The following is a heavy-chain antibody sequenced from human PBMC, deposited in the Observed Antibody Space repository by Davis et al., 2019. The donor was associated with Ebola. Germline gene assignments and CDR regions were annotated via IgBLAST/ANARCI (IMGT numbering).Heavy chain of an antibody. D-gene: IGHD6-19*01. CDR1: VFPFRNAW. Sequence: GSLRLSCAASVFPFRNAWMNWVRQAPGKGLEWVGRIKSKTDGGTTDYAAPVKGRFTISRDDSKNTAYLQMNSLKTEDTAVYYCTIAVAGDDYLGQGTLGKVSS. J-gene: IGHJ4*02. CDR3: TIAVAGDDY. CDR2: IKSKTDGGTT. V-gene: IGHV3-15*07.